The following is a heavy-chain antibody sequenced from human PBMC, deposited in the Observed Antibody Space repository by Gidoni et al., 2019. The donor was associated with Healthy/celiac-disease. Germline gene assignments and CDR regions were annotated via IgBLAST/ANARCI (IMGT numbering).Heavy chain of an antibody. D-gene: IGHD5-18*01. V-gene: IGHV4-59*01. J-gene: IGHJ4*02. CDR3: ARGTRWIRYFFDY. Sequence: QVQLQESGPGLVKPSETLSLTCTVSGGSISRYYWSWIRQPPGKGLEWSGYIYYSVSTNYNTSIKSRVIISVDTSKNRFSLKLSSVTAADTAVYYCARGTRWIRYFFDYWGQGTLVTVSS. CDR2: IYYSVST. CDR1: GGSISRYY.